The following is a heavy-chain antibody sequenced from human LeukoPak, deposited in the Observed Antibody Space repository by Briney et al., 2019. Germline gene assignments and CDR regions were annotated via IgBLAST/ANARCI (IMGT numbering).Heavy chain of an antibody. CDR3: ARYYCTGGTCYHFDY. V-gene: IGHV4-59*01. D-gene: IGHD2-15*01. CDR1: GGSISSYY. J-gene: IGHJ4*02. Sequence: SETLSLTCTVFGGSISSYYWSWIRQPPGKGLEWIGYIYYTGSTNYNPSLKSRVTISVDASKSQFSLELSSVTAADTAVYYCARYYCTGGTCYHFDYWGQGTLVTVSS. CDR2: IYYTGST.